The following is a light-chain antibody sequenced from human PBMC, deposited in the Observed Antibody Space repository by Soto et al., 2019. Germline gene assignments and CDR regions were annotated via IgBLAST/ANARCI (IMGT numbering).Light chain of an antibody. Sequence: EIVLTQSPGTLSLSPGERATLSCRASQSFSSSDLAWYQQKPGQAPRLLIYGVSNRATGIPDRFSGSGSGIDFTLTISRLEPEDFAMYYCQQYGASRTFGQGTKVEIK. J-gene: IGKJ1*01. V-gene: IGKV3-20*01. CDR1: QSFSSSD. CDR3: QQYGASRT. CDR2: GVS.